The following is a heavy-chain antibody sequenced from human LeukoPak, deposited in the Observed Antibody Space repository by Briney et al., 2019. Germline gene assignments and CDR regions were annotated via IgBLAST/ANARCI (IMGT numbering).Heavy chain of an antibody. J-gene: IGHJ5*02. Sequence: ASVKASCKASGYTFTGYYMHWVRQAPGQGLEWMGWINPNSGGTNYAQKFQGRVTMTRDTSISTAYMELSRLRSDDTAVYYCARYSSGWYEDRFDPWGQGTLVTVSS. CDR2: INPNSGGT. D-gene: IGHD6-19*01. V-gene: IGHV1-2*02. CDR1: GYTFTGYY. CDR3: ARYSSGWYEDRFDP.